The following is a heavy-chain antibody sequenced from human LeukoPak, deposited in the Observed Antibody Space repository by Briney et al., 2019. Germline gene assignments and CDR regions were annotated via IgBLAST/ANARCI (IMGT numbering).Heavy chain of an antibody. Sequence: GGSLRLSCAASGFTFSSYAMHWVRQAPGKGLEYVSAISSNGGSTYYANSVKGRFTISRDNSKNTLYLQMGSLRAEDTAVYYCARDFALRTYYYDSSGSGDAFDIWGQGTMVTVSS. V-gene: IGHV3-64*01. CDR2: ISSNGGST. J-gene: IGHJ3*02. CDR3: ARDFALRTYYYDSSGSGDAFDI. CDR1: GFTFSSYA. D-gene: IGHD3-22*01.